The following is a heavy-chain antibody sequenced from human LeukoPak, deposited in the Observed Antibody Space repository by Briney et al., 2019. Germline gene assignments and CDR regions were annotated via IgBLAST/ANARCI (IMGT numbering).Heavy chain of an antibody. Sequence: SETLSLTCTVSGGSISSGSYYWSWIRQPAGKGLEWIGRIYTSGSTNYNPSLKSQVTISVDTSKNQFSLKLSSVTAADTAVYYCARDMYYYDSSGLDAAFDIWGQGTMVTVSS. J-gene: IGHJ3*02. CDR2: IYTSGST. V-gene: IGHV4-61*02. CDR1: GGSISSGSYY. CDR3: ARDMYYYDSSGLDAAFDI. D-gene: IGHD3-22*01.